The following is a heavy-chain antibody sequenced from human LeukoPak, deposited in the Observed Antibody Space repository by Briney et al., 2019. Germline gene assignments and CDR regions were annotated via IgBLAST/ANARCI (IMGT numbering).Heavy chain of an antibody. D-gene: IGHD1-26*01. Sequence: GGSRRLSCAASGITVSSNYMNWLRQAPGKGLEWVAIIYSGGSTYYADSVKGRFTISRDNSKNTLYLQMNSLRAKDTAVYYCAREISGYWGQGTLVTVSS. V-gene: IGHV3-66*01. CDR2: IYSGGST. CDR3: AREISGY. J-gene: IGHJ4*02. CDR1: GITVSSNY.